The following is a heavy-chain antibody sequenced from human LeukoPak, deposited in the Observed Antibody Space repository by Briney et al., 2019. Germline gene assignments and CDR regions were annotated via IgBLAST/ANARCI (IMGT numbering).Heavy chain of an antibody. V-gene: IGHV3-7*04. CDR3: ARGTYYYEF. CDR1: KFTSSGYW. D-gene: IGHD3-16*01. Sequence: PGGSLRLSCVASKFTSSGYWMTWVRQAPGKGPERVAYMNQFGNEKNYLDSVKGRFTISRDNAKTSLYLQMTSLRADDTAVYYCARGTYYYEFWGQGTLVTVSS. J-gene: IGHJ4*02. CDR2: MNQFGNEK.